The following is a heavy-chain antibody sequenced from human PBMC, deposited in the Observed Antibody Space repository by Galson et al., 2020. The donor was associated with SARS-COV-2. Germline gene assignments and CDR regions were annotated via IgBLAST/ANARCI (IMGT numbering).Heavy chain of an antibody. J-gene: IGHJ4*02. D-gene: IGHD3-10*01. V-gene: IGHV4-34*01. CDR1: GASLNDNS. CDR3: ARVLLRGSVDH. Sequence: SETLYLTCAVYGASLNDNSWSWLRQPPGKGLEWIGEIYNSGPTVYSPSLKSRVNPALKSRVTISVDTSKNQVSLRMNFVTAADTAVYYCARVLLRGSVDHWGQGNLVVVSS. CDR2: IYNSGPT.